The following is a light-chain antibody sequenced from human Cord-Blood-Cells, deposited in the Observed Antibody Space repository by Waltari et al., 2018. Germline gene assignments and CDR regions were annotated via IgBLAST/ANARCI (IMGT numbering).Light chain of an antibody. CDR1: QSISSW. J-gene: IGKJ1*01. V-gene: IGKV1-5*01. Sequence: DIQMTQSPSTLSASVGDRVTITCRASQSISSWLAWYQQEPGKAPKLLIYDASSLESGFPSRFSGSGSGTEFTLTISSLQPDDFATYYCQQYNSYSPWTFGQGTKVEIK. CDR3: QQYNSYSPWT. CDR2: DAS.